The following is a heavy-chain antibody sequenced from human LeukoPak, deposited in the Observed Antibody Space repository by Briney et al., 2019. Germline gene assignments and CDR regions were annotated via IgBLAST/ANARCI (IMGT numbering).Heavy chain of an antibody. CDR2: INQDGSEK. CDR3: ARHSDYDILTGPNDY. CDR1: GFTFSSYW. J-gene: IGHJ4*02. Sequence: PGGSLRLSCVASGFTFSSYWMSWVRQAPGKGLEWVANINQDGSEKYDVDSAKGRFTISRDNAKNSLYLQMNSLRVEDTAVYYCARHSDYDILTGPNDYWGQGTLVTVSS. D-gene: IGHD3-9*01. V-gene: IGHV3-7*01.